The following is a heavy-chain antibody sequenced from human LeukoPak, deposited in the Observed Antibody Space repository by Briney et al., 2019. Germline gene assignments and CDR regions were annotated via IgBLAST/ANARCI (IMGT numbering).Heavy chain of an antibody. CDR1: GFTFSNSA. Sequence: GGSLRLSCAASGFTFSNSAMNWVRQAPGRGLEWVSVISGTGGYTHYADFVRGQFTISRDNSKNTVYLQMNSLRADDSAVYYCAKGPLESSNYCYDFWGQGTMVTVSS. D-gene: IGHD3-22*01. CDR3: AKGPLESSNYCYDF. V-gene: IGHV3-23*01. J-gene: IGHJ4*02. CDR2: ISGTGGYT.